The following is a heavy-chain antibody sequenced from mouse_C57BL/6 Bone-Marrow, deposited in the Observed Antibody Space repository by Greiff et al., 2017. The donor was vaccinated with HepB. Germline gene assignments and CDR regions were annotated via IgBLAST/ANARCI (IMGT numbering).Heavy chain of an antibody. CDR1: GYSITSGYY. Sequence: ESGPGLVKPSQSLSLTCSVTGYSITSGYYWNWIRQFPGTKLEWMGYISYDGSNNYNPSLKNRISITRDTSKNQFFLKLNSMTTEDTATYYCANYYYGSSYVAWFAYWGQGTLVTVSA. D-gene: IGHD1-1*01. V-gene: IGHV3-6*01. CDR2: ISYDGSN. CDR3: ANYYYGSSYVAWFAY. J-gene: IGHJ3*01.